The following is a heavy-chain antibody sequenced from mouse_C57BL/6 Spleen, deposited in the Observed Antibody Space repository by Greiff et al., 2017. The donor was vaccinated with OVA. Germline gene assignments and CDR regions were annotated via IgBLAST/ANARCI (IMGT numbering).Heavy chain of an antibody. J-gene: IGHJ1*03. CDR3: ASFYDRYFDV. Sequence: VQLQQSGPELVKPGASVKISCKASGYAFSSSWMNWVKQRPGKGLEWIGRIYPGDGDTNYNGKFKGKATMTADKSSSTAYMQLSSLTSEDSAVYFCASFYDRYFDVWGTGTTVTVSS. CDR1: GYAFSSSW. V-gene: IGHV1-82*01. CDR2: IYPGDGDT. D-gene: IGHD2-3*01.